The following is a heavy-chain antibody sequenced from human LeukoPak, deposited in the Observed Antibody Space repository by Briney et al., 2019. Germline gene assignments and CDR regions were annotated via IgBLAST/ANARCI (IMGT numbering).Heavy chain of an antibody. CDR2: ISGSGGST. V-gene: IGHV3-23*01. Sequence: GGSLRLSCAASGITFSSYAMSWVHQAPGKGLEWVSAISGSGGSTHYAGSVRGRFTISRDNSKNTLYLQMVSLRAEDTAVYYCAKSGMYTTMVKYYFDYWGQGTLVTVSS. D-gene: IGHD5-18*01. CDR3: AKSGMYTTMVKYYFDY. CDR1: GITFSSYA. J-gene: IGHJ4*02.